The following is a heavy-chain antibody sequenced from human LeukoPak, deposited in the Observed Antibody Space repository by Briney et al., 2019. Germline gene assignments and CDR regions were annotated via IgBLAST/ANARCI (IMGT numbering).Heavy chain of an antibody. Sequence: NPSETLSLTCAVYGGSFSGYYWSWIRQPPGKGLEWIGEINHSGSTNYNPSLKSRVTISVDTSKNQFSLKLSSVTAADTAVYYCARNGDYGYYYYYMDVWGKGTTVTVSS. CDR2: INHSGST. J-gene: IGHJ6*03. CDR1: GGSFSGYY. CDR3: ARNGDYGYYYYYMDV. V-gene: IGHV4-34*01. D-gene: IGHD4-17*01.